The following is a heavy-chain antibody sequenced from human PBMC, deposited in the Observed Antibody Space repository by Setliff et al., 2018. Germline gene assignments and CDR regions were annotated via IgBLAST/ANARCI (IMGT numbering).Heavy chain of an antibody. CDR3: AKERYFDWFFEE. V-gene: IGHV4-39*07. J-gene: IGHJ4*02. D-gene: IGHD3-9*01. CDR2: IYHSGSS. CDR1: GGSISSRSYY. Sequence: SETLSLTCTVSGGSISSRSYYWGWIRQPPGKGLEWIGSIYHSGSSYYNPSLKSRVTISVDTSKNQFSLKLSSVTAADTARYYCAKERYFDWFFEEWGQGTLVTVSS.